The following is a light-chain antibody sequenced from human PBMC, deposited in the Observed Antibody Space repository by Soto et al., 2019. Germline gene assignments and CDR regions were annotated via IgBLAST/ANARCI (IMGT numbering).Light chain of an antibody. Sequence: QSALTQPASVSGSPGQSITISCTGTSSDIGNYNYVSWYQQHPGKAPKLMIYDVSNRPSGVSKRFSGSKSGYTASLTISGLQAEDEADYYCSSFTSSATYVFGTGTQLTVL. CDR1: SSDIGNYNY. CDR2: DVS. V-gene: IGLV2-14*01. CDR3: SSFTSSATYV. J-gene: IGLJ1*01.